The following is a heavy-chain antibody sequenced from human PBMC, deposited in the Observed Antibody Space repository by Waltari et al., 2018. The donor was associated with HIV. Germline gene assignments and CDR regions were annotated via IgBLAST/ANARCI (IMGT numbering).Heavy chain of an antibody. CDR2: VWYDGTNK. CDR1: GFSFSSYG. V-gene: IGHV3-33*01. J-gene: IGHJ4*01. Sequence: QVELVESGGGVVQSGGSLRLACAASGFSFSSYGMHWARQAPGKGLEWVATVWYDGTNKHYSESVKGRFTISRDNAKNMLYLQMTSLRVEDTAVYYCARAPWNYDSSGLIPHIDYWGQGIQVTVSS. CDR3: ARAPWNYDSSGLIPHIDY. D-gene: IGHD3-22*01.